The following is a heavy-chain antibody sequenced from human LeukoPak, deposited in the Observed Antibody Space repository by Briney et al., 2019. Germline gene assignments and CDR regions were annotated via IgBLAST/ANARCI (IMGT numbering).Heavy chain of an antibody. CDR2: INPNTGVT. CDR1: GYTFSGHY. J-gene: IGHJ4*02. D-gene: IGHD7-27*01. V-gene: IGHV1-2*06. CDR3: ARGLTGEGAVSASIFDY. Sequence: GASVKVSCKASGYTFSGHYLHWVRQAPGQGLEWMGRINPNTGVTQYTENFQGRVTMTTDTSTSTAYMELRSLRSDDTAVYYCARGLTGEGAVSASIFDYWGQGTLVTVSS.